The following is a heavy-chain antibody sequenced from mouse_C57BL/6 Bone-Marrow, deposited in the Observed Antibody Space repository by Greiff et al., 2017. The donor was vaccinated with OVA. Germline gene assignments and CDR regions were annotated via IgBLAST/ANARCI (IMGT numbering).Heavy chain of an antibody. Sequence: QVQLQQSGAELARPGASVKLSCKASGYTFTSYGISWVKQRTGQGLEWIGKIYPRSGNTYYNEKFKGKATLTADKSSSTAYMEIRSLTSEASAVYFCARRGWLLSDYWGQGTTLTVSS. CDR3: ARRGWLLSDY. CDR1: GYTFTSYG. CDR2: IYPRSGNT. V-gene: IGHV1-81*01. D-gene: IGHD2-3*01. J-gene: IGHJ2*01.